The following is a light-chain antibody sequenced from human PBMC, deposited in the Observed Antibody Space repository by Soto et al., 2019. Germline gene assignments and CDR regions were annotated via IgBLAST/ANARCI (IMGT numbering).Light chain of an antibody. CDR2: EVS. Sequence: DIVISRTPLSLSVTPGQPASLSCMSSQILLSSGGETYLFWYLQRPGQSPQPLIYEVSNRISAVPDRFSGSGSGTDFTLKISRVEAEDAGVDYGMQSTQLPLTFGQGTRLEIK. V-gene: IGKV2D-29*02. CDR3: MQSTQLPLT. J-gene: IGKJ5*01. CDR1: QILLSSGGETY.